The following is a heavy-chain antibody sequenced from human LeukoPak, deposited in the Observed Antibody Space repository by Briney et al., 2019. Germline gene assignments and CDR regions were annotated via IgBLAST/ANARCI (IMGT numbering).Heavy chain of an antibody. D-gene: IGHD1-26*01. CDR3: ARAAHGSFVLD. Sequence: ASVKVSCKASGYTFTSYYMHWVRQAPGQGLEWMGIINPSGGSTSYAQKFQGRATMTRDTSTSTIYMELSSLRSEDTAVYYCARAAHGSFVLDWGQGTLVTVSS. V-gene: IGHV1-46*01. J-gene: IGHJ4*02. CDR1: GYTFTSYY. CDR2: INPSGGST.